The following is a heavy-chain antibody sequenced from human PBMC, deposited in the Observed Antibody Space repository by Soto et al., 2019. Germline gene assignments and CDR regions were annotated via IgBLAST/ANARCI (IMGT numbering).Heavy chain of an antibody. CDR2: IYYSGST. J-gene: IGHJ6*02. D-gene: IGHD3-16*02. V-gene: IGHV4-31*03. CDR3: ARDHVGVIHYYGMDV. CDR1: GGSISSGGYY. Sequence: SETLSLTYTVSGGSISSGGYYWSWIRQHPGKGLEWIGYIYYSGSTYYNPSLKSRVTISVDTSKNQFSLKLSSVTAADTAVYYCARDHVGVIHYYGMDVWGQGTTVTVSS.